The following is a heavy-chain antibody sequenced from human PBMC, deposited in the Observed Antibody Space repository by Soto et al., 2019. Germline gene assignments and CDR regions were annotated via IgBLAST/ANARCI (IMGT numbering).Heavy chain of an antibody. CDR3: ARDPGLTVTRGDWYFDL. CDR1: GGSISSGGYY. V-gene: IGHV4-31*03. CDR2: IYYSGST. J-gene: IGHJ2*01. D-gene: IGHD4-17*01. Sequence: QVQLQESGPGLVKPSQNLSLTCTVSGGSISSGGYYGSWIRQHPGKGLEWIGYIYYSGSTYYNPSLKRRVTISVHTSKNQFSLKLSSVTAADTAVYYCARDPGLTVTRGDWYFDLWGRGTLVTVSS.